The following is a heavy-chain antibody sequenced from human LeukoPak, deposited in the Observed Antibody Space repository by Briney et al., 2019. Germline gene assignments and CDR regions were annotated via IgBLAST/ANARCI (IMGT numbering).Heavy chain of an antibody. D-gene: IGHD6-19*01. CDR1: GGSISSYY. V-gene: IGHV4-59*08. Sequence: SETLSLTCTVSGGSISSYYWNWIRQPPGKGLEWIGYIYYSGSTNYNPSLKSRVTISVDTSKNQFSLKLSSVTAADTAVYYCARHGYSSAWYAGGFDYWGQGTLSPSPQ. J-gene: IGHJ4*02. CDR2: IYYSGST. CDR3: ARHGYSSAWYAGGFDY.